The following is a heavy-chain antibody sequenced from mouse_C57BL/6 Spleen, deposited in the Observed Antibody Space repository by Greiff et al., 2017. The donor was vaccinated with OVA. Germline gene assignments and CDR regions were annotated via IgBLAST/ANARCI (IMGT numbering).Heavy chain of an antibody. J-gene: IGHJ2*01. CDR3: ARGDSSGYFDY. CDR2: IYPSDSDT. D-gene: IGHD3-2*02. CDR1: GYTFTSYW. Sequence: QVQLQQPGAELVRPGSSVKLSCKASGYTFTSYWMDWVKQRPGQGLEWIGHIYPSDSDTHYNQKFKDKATLTVDKSSSTAYMQLSSLTSEDSAVYYCARGDSSGYFDYWGQGTTLTVSS. V-gene: IGHV1-61*01.